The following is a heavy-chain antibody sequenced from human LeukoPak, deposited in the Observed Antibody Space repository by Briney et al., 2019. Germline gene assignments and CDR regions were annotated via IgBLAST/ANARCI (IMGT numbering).Heavy chain of an antibody. D-gene: IGHD4-17*01. Sequence: PGGSLRLSCAASGFTFSSYGMHWVRQAPGKGLEWMAVISYDGSNKYYADSVKGRFTISRDNSKNTLYLQMNSLRAEDTAVYYCAKERLHYGESLSWFDPWGQGTLVTVSS. CDR2: ISYDGSNK. J-gene: IGHJ5*02. V-gene: IGHV3-30*18. CDR3: AKERLHYGESLSWFDP. CDR1: GFTFSSYG.